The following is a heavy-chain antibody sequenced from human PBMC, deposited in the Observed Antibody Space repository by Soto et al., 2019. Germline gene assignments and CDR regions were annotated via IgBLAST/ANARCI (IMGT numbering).Heavy chain of an antibody. J-gene: IGHJ4*02. Sequence: EASVKVSCKASGYTFSTYDINWVRQATGQGLEWMGWMNPNTGNTGYAQKFQGRVTMTRNTSISTAYMELNSLRSEDTAVYYCARGLIPRRSLYDVWSGYYSPLDYWGQGTLVTVSS. CDR2: MNPNTGNT. CDR1: GYTFSTYD. CDR3: ARGLIPRRSLYDVWSGYYSPLDY. D-gene: IGHD3-3*01. V-gene: IGHV1-8*01.